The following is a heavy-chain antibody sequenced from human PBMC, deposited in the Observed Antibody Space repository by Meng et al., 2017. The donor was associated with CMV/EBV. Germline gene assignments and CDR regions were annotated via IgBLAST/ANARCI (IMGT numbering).Heavy chain of an antibody. V-gene: IGHV1-2*02. D-gene: IGHD3-3*01. CDR2: INPNSGGT. CDR3: ARVARYYDFWSGYYKPWFDP. J-gene: IGHJ5*02. Sequence: QGQLVHAGAEVKKPGASVKVSCKASGYTFTGYYMHWVRQAPGQGLEWMGWINPNSGGTNYAQKFQGRVTMTRDTSISTAYMELSRLRSDDTAVYYCARVARYYDFWSGYYKPWFDPWGQGTLVTVSS. CDR1: GYTFTGYY.